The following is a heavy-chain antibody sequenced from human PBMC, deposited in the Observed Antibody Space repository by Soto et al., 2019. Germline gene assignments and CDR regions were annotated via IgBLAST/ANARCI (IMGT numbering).Heavy chain of an antibody. CDR2: SYWASSRI. V-gene: IGHV3-9*02. Sequence: EVQLVESGGGLVQPGGSLTLSCAASGFSSYDYAMNWVRHSPGKGMEWVSGSYWASSRIGYEDSVKGRFTTSRDNAKKSLYLQMNSLSVDDTALYYCTKDTQAGGADVWSNGTMVTVSS. CDR3: TKDTQAGGADV. CDR1: GFSSYDYA. J-gene: IGHJ6*04. D-gene: IGHD3-10*01.